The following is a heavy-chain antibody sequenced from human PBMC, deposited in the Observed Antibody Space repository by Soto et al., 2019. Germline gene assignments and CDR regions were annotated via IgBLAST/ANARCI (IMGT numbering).Heavy chain of an antibody. D-gene: IGHD2-15*01. CDR3: ARDGARCSGGSCYSLLNWFDP. CDR2: ISSSSSTI. V-gene: IGHV3-48*01. J-gene: IGHJ5*02. Sequence: GGSLRLSCAASGLTFSSYSMNWVRQAPGKGLEWVSYISSSSSTIYYADSVKGRFTISRDNAKNSLYLQMNSLRAEDTAVYYCARDGARCSGGSCYSLLNWFDPWGQGTLVTVSS. CDR1: GLTFSSYS.